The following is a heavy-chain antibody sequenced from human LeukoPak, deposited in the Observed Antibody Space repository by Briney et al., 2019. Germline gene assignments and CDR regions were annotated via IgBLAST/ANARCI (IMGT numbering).Heavy chain of an antibody. V-gene: IGHV3-48*03. Sequence: GGSLRLSCAASGFTFSSYEMNWVRQAPWKGLEWVSYISSSGSTIYYADSVKGRFTISRDNAKNSLYLQMNSLRAEDTAVYYCARDRRGDYGDYALDYWGQGTLVTVSS. D-gene: IGHD4-17*01. J-gene: IGHJ4*02. CDR2: ISSSGSTI. CDR3: ARDRRGDYGDYALDY. CDR1: GFTFSSYE.